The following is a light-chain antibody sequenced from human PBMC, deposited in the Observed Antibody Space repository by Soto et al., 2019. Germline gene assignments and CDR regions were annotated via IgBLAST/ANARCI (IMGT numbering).Light chain of an antibody. J-gene: IGKJ1*01. Sequence: DIQMTQTPSSLSGSSGCHIWHLRARVTITCRASQTISTWMAWYQQKPGKAPKLLVYDASTLQSGVASRFSGSGSGTEFTLIISGLQPDDSATYYCQQYTNTNNPWMFGQGTKVDI. CDR3: QQYTNTNNPWM. V-gene: IGKV1-5*01. CDR2: DAS. CDR1: QTISTW.